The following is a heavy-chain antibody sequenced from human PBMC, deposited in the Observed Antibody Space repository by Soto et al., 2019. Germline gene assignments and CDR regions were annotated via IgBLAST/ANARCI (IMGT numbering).Heavy chain of an antibody. Sequence: ASVKVSWKGSAYTFKAYAMHWVRQAPGHRLEWMGWINSGNGKTKYSQKFQDRVTITSDTSAKTAYMELRSLGSEDTAVSYCERDWAEITVFGVLNPSFGMDAWGQGTTVTVSS. V-gene: IGHV1-3*01. CDR3: ERDWAEITVFGVLNPSFGMDA. D-gene: IGHD3-3*01. CDR2: INSGNGKT. J-gene: IGHJ6*02. CDR1: AYTFKAYA.